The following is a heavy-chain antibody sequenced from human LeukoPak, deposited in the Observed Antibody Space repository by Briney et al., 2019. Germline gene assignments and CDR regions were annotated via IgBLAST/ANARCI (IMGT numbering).Heavy chain of an antibody. D-gene: IGHD6-13*01. J-gene: IGHJ4*02. V-gene: IGHV3-74*01. Sequence: GGSLRFSCAASGFTFSSYWMHRVRQAPGEGLVWVSRINSDGSSRNYADSVKGRFTISRDNAKNTLYLQMNSLRAEDTAVYYCASASSHRIAAGGDYWGQGTLVTVSS. CDR2: INSDGSSR. CDR3: ASASSHRIAAGGDY. CDR1: GFTFSSYW.